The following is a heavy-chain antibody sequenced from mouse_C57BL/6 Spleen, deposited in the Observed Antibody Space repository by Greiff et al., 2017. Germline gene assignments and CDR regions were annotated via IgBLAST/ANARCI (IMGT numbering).Heavy chain of an antibody. V-gene: IGHV1-82*01. D-gene: IGHD1-1*01. CDR3: AKITTVVAGKSMDY. J-gene: IGHJ4*01. CDR1: GYVFSSSW. Sequence: VQLQQSGPELVKPGASVKISCKASGYVFSSSWMNWVKQRPGKGLEWIGRIYPGDGDTNYNGKFKGKATLTADKSSSTAYMQLSSLTSEDSAVYFCAKITTVVAGKSMDYWGQGTSVTVSS. CDR2: IYPGDGDT.